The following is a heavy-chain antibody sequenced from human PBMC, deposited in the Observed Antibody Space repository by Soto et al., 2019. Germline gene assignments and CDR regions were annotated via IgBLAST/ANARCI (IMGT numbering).Heavy chain of an antibody. D-gene: IGHD2-21*01. V-gene: IGHV3-21*01. J-gene: IGHJ4*02. CDR3: ARDHVGVDSTFFFDS. CDR2: ISSSTTYI. Sequence: GGSLRLSCVASGFSFSYYSMTWVRQSPGRGMEWVSSISSSTTYISYADSVRGRFTISRDNAKNSMYLQMSSQRADDTAVSYCARDHVGVDSTFFFDSWGQGTLVTVSS. CDR1: GFSFSYYS.